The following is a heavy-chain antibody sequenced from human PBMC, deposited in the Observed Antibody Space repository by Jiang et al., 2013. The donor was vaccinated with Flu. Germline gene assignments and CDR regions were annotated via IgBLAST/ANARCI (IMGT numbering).Heavy chain of an antibody. D-gene: IGHD4-17*01. J-gene: IGHJ6*02. CDR3: ARDRLDYGDPMGYGMDV. V-gene: IGHV4-30-4*01. CDR1: GGSISSGDYY. Sequence: TLSLTCTVSGGSISSGDYYWSWIRQPPGKGLEWIGYIYYSGSTYYNPSLKSRVTISVDTSKNQFSLKLSSVTAADTAVYYCARDRLDYGDPMGYGMDVWGQGATVTVSS. CDR2: IYYSGST.